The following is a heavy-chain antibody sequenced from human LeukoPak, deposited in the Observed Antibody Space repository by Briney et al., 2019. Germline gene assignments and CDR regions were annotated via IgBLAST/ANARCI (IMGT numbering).Heavy chain of an antibody. D-gene: IGHD5-18*01. CDR1: GFTFSSYS. CDR3: AKGSESGYSYGYSYYYYMDV. Sequence: GGSLRLSCAASGFTFSSYSMNWVRQAPGKGLEWVSSISSSSSYIYYADSVKGRFTISRDNAKNSLYLQMNSLRAEDTAVYYCAKGSESGYSYGYSYYYYMDVWGEGTTVTVSS. CDR2: ISSSSSYI. J-gene: IGHJ6*03. V-gene: IGHV3-21*04.